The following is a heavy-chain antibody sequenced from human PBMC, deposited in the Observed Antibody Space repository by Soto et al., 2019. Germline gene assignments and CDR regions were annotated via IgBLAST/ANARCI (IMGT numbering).Heavy chain of an antibody. J-gene: IGHJ6*02. CDR1: GGCFSGYY. D-gene: IGHD6-6*01. Sequence: SETLSLTCAVYGGCFSGYYWRWIRHRTGKGLERLGEISHSGSTNYNPALKSRVTISVDTSKNQFSLKLSSVTAADTAVYYCARGMYSSFSNYYSGTAVCAQGPTVTGSS. CDR2: ISHSGST. CDR3: ARGMYSSFSNYYSGTAV. V-gene: IGHV4-34*01.